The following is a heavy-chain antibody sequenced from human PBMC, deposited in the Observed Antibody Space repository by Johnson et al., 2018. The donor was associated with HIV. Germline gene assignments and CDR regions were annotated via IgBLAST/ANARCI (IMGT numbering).Heavy chain of an antibody. V-gene: IGHV3-49*03. CDR1: GFTFGDYA. D-gene: IGHD4-23*01. CDR2: IRSKAYGGTT. CDR3: TRESPYGGNSYDAFDI. J-gene: IGHJ3*02. Sequence: EVQLVESGGGLVQPGRSLRLSCTASGFTFGDYAMNWFRQAPGKGLEWVGFIRSKAYGGTTDYAASLKGRFTISRDDSKSIAYLQMNSLKTEDTAVYYCTRESPYGGNSYDAFDIWGQGTMVTVSS.